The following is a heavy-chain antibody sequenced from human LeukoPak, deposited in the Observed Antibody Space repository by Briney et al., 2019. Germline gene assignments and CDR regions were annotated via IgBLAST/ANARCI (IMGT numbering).Heavy chain of an antibody. CDR2: ISSSSSYI. V-gene: IGHV3-21*01. D-gene: IGHD6-13*01. Sequence: GGSLRLSCAASGFTFSSYSMNWVRQAPGKGLEWVSSISSSSSYIYYAGSVKGRFTISRDNAKNSLYLQMNSLRAEDTAVYYCARDEAAASYGMDVWGQGTTVTVSS. CDR3: ARDEAAASYGMDV. J-gene: IGHJ6*02. CDR1: GFTFSSYS.